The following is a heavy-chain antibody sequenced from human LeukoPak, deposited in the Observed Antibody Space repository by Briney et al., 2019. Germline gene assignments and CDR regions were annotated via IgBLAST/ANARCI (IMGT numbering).Heavy chain of an antibody. D-gene: IGHD4-17*01. V-gene: IGHV3-30*04. CDR2: ISYDGSNK. J-gene: IGHJ4*02. Sequence: PGGSLRLSCAASGFTFSSYAMHWVRQAPGKGLEWVAVISYDGSNKYYADSVKGRFTISRDNSKNTLYLQMNSLRAEDTAVYYCARARPNYGDPGEVQSAPLDYWGRGTLVTVSS. CDR1: GFTFSSYA. CDR3: ARARPNYGDPGEVQSAPLDY.